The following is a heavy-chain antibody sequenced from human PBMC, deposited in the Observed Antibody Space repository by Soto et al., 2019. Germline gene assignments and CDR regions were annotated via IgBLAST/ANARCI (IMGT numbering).Heavy chain of an antibody. J-gene: IGHJ4*02. CDR3: VSDRAMPGERGPFDF. D-gene: IGHD6-19*01. Sequence: QVQLVESGGGVVQPGTSLTLSCAASGFTFVSYAMHWVRQAPGKGPEWVAVISHDGAYAYSADPMKGRFTISRDNSKNTVSLPMSGLEAVDPALYSFVSDRAMPGERGPFDFWGQGALVTVSS. V-gene: IGHV3-30*15. CDR1: GFTFVSYA. CDR2: ISHDGAYA.